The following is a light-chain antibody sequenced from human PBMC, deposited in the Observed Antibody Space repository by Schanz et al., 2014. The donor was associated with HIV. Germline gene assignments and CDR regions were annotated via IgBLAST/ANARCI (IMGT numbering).Light chain of an antibody. CDR3: QQRYSGWT. V-gene: IGKV3D-20*02. CDR2: DAS. J-gene: IGKJ1*01. Sequence: EVVMTQSPATLSVSPGERATLSCRASQSVSSSYLAWYQQKPGLAPRLLIYDASNRATDIPDRFSGSGSGTDFSLTISSLEPEDVAVYYCQQRYSGWTFGQGTKVEIK. CDR1: QSVSSSY.